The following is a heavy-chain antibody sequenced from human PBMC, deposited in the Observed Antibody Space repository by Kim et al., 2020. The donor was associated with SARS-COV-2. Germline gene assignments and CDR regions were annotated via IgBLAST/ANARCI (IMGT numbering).Heavy chain of an antibody. J-gene: IGHJ6*02. D-gene: IGHD6-19*01. CDR2: ISYDGSNK. CDR1: GFTFSSYG. CDR3: AKEEGSGYSSGWTYYYYGMDA. V-gene: IGHV3-30*18. Sequence: GGSLRLSCAASGFTFSSYGMHWVRQAPGKGLEWVAVISYDGSNKYYADSVKGRFTISRDNSKNTLYLQMNSLRAEDTAVYYCAKEEGSGYSSGWTYYYYGMDASGDGTTVTVSS.